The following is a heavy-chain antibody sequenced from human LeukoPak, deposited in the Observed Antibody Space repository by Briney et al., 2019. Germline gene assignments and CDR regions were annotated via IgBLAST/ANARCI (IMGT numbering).Heavy chain of an antibody. CDR2: ISAYNGNT. J-gene: IGHJ6*03. V-gene: IGHV1-18*01. Sequence: ASVKVSCKASGYTFTSYGISWVRQAPGQELEWMGWISAYNGNTNYAQKLQGRVTMATDTSTSTAYMELRSLRSDDTAVYYCARDPGYDSSGYHYYYYYYMDVWGKGTTVTVSS. CDR1: GYTFTSYG. D-gene: IGHD3-22*01. CDR3: ARDPGYDSSGYHYYYYYYMDV.